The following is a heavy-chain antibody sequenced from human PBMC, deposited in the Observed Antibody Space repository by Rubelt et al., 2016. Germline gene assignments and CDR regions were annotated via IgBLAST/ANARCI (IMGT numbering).Heavy chain of an antibody. Sequence: SGFTFSSYWMHWVRQAPGKGLVWVPRINSDGSSTSYADSVKGRFTISRDNAKNTLYLQMNSLRAEDTAVYYCARGPYGSGSYYNVRERFYWGQGTLVTVSS. CDR1: GFTFSSYW. J-gene: IGHJ4*02. D-gene: IGHD3-10*01. V-gene: IGHV3-74*01. CDR3: ARGPYGSGSYYNVRERFY. CDR2: INSDGSST.